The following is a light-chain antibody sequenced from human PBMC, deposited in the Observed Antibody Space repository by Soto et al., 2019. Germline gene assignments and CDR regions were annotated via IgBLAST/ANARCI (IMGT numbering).Light chain of an antibody. CDR2: WAS. J-gene: IGKJ2*01. Sequence: DIVMTQSPDSLAVSLGERATINCKSSQSVLYSSNNTNYLAWYQQKPGQPPKLLIYWASTREFGVPDRFSGSGSGTDFTLTISSLQAEDVAVYYCQQYYSTPFTFGQGTKREIK. CDR3: QQYYSTPFT. V-gene: IGKV4-1*01. CDR1: QSVLYSSNNTNY.